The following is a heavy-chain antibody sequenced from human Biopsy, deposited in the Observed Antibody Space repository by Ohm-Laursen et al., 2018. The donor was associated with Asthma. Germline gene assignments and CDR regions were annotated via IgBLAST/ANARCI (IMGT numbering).Heavy chain of an antibody. CDR3: ARTYYDFLTGQVNDVFAI. Sequence: ASVKVSCKASGYTFISYAIHWVRQAPGQRLEWMGWINAGNGNTKYSQKFHGRVTITRDTSASTAYMLLSSLRSEDTAVYYCARTYYDFLTGQVNDVFAIWGQGTMVTVSS. J-gene: IGHJ3*02. CDR2: INAGNGNT. D-gene: IGHD3-9*01. V-gene: IGHV1-3*01. CDR1: GYTFISYA.